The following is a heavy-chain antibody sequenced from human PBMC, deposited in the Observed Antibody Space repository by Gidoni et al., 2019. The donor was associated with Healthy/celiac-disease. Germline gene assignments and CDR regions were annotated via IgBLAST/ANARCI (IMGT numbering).Heavy chain of an antibody. CDR1: GFTFSSYA. V-gene: IGHV3-23*01. D-gene: IGHD2-21*02. CDR2: IIGSGGST. CDR3: AKDRSYCGGDCYPDTNWFDH. J-gene: IGHJ5*02. Sequence: EVQLLESGGGLVQPGGSLRLSCAASGFTFSSYAMSWVRQAPGKGLEWVSAIIGSGGSTYYADSVKGRFTISRDNSKNTLYLQMNSLRAEDTAVYYCAKDRSYCGGDCYPDTNWFDHWGQGTLVTVSA.